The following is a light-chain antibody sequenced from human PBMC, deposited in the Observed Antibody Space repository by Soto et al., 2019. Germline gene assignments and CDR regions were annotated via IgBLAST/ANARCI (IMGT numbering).Light chain of an antibody. CDR3: QQYNSYPYT. CDR2: KAS. CDR1: QSISTW. V-gene: IGKV1-5*03. J-gene: IGKJ2*01. Sequence: DIQMTQSPSTVSASVGDRVTITCRASQSISTWLAWYQQKPGKAPNLLIYKASSLQSGIPSRFSGSGSGTEFPLTISSLQPDDFATYYCQQYNSYPYTFGQATRLEIK.